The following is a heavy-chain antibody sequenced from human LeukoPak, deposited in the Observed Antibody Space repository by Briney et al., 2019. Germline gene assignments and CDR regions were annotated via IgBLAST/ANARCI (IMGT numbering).Heavy chain of an antibody. D-gene: IGHD6-19*01. CDR1: GGSISSGSYY. V-gene: IGHV4-61*02. J-gene: IGHJ4*02. CDR3: ARDPRPIAVADPVLY. CDR2: IYSSGST. Sequence: PSQTLSLTCTVSGGSISSGSYYWSWIRQPAGKGLEWIGRIYSSGSTNYNPSLKSRVTISVDTSKNQFSLKLSSVTAADTAVYYCARDPRPIAVADPVLYWGQGTLVTVSS.